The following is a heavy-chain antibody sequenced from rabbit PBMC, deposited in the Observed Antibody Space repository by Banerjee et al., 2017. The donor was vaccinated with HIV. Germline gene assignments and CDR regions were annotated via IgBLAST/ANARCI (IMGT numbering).Heavy chain of an antibody. CDR3: ARDVVVAGGGYGL. CDR1: GLDISSYS. J-gene: IGHJ3*01. Sequence: QLVESGGGLVQPGGSLKLSCKASGLDISSYSMNWVRQAPGKGLEWIGYIDPVFGRTYYATWVNGRFTISSHNAQNTLYLQLNSLTAADTATYFCARDVVVAGGGYGLWGQGTLVTVS. D-gene: IGHD4-1*01. V-gene: IGHV1S7*01. CDR2: IDPVFGRT.